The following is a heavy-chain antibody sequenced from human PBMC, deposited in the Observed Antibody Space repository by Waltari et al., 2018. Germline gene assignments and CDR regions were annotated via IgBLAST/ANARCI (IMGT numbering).Heavy chain of an antibody. V-gene: IGHV3-23*02. Sequence: EVQLVESGGGFVQPGGSLRLSCAASGFTFISYAMSLVRQAPGKGLEWVSAISGSGGSIYYVDSVKGRFTISRDQYKKPMYLQMNRLRAEDTAVYYCATPLTIVAVPAAVDYWGQGTLVTVSS. CDR1: GFTFISYA. CDR3: ATPLTIVAVPAAVDY. CDR2: ISGSGGSI. D-gene: IGHD2-2*01. J-gene: IGHJ4*02.